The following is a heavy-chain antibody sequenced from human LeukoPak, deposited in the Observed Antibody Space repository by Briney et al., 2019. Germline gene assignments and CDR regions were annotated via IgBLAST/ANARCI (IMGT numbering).Heavy chain of an antibody. D-gene: IGHD3-22*01. CDR1: GGSISSGGYY. CDR2: IYYSGST. J-gene: IGHJ4*02. CDR3: ARRMEYYYGNSGYYFDY. Sequence: SQTLSLTCTVSGGSISSGGYYWSWIRQHPGKGLEWIGYIYYSGSTYYNPSLQSRVSISLDMSKNQFSLKLTSVTAADTAVYYCARRMEYYYGNSGYYFDYWGQGALVTVSS. V-gene: IGHV4-31*03.